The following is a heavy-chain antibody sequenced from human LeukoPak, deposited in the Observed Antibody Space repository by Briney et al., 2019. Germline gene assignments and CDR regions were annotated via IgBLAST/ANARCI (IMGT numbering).Heavy chain of an antibody. CDR2: IYPGDSDT. V-gene: IGHV5-51*01. Sequence: GESLKISCKGSGYSFTSYWIGWVRQMPGKGLEWMGIIYPGDSDTRYSPSFQGQVTISADKSISTAYLQWSSLKASDTAMYYCATTGWSGYYPLDSGAFDIWGQGTMVTVSS. J-gene: IGHJ3*02. CDR3: ATTGWSGYYPLDSGAFDI. D-gene: IGHD3-3*01. CDR1: GYSFTSYW.